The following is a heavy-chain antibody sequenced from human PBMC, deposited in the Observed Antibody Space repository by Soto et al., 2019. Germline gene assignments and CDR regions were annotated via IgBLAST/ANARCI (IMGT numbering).Heavy chain of an antibody. CDR3: AKDIPSQEGYYYYGMDV. J-gene: IGHJ6*02. Sequence: GGSLRLSCAASGFTFSSYGMHWVRQAPGKGLEWVAVIWYDGSNKYYADSVKGRFTISRDNSKNTLYLQMNSLRAEDTAVYYCAKDIPSQEGYYYYGMDVWGQGTTVTVSS. D-gene: IGHD2-2*02. CDR2: IWYDGSNK. V-gene: IGHV3-33*06. CDR1: GFTFSSYG.